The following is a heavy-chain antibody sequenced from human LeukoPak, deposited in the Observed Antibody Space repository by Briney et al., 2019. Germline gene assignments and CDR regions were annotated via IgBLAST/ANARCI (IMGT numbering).Heavy chain of an antibody. CDR1: GFTFSSYA. CDR2: ISYDGSNK. Sequence: GGSLRLSCAASGFTFSSYAMHWVRQAPGKGLEWVAVISYDGSNKYYADSVKGRFTISRDNSKNTLYLQMNSLRAEDTAVYYCAIDRGDGDAYGVFDIWGQGTMVTVSS. CDR3: AIDRGDGDAYGVFDI. D-gene: IGHD4-17*01. V-gene: IGHV3-30*04. J-gene: IGHJ3*02.